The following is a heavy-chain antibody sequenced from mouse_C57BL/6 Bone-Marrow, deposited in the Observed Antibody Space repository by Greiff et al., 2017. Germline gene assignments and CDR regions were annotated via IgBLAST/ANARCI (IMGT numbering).Heavy chain of an antibody. V-gene: IGHV7-3*01. D-gene: IGHD2-13*01. CDR3: ARYRDYCWYFDV. J-gene: IGHJ1*03. Sequence: EVQLVESGGGLVQPGGSLSLSCAASGFTFSDYYMSWVRQPPGKALEWLGFIRNKANGYTTEYSASVKGRFTISRDNSQSILYLQMNALRAEDSATYYCARYRDYCWYFDVWGTGTTVTVSS. CDR1: GFTFSDYY. CDR2: IRNKANGYTT.